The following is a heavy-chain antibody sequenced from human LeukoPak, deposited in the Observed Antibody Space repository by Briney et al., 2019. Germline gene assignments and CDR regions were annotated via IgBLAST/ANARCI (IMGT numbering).Heavy chain of an antibody. J-gene: IGHJ4*02. D-gene: IGHD6-13*01. V-gene: IGHV3-21*01. Sequence: GGSLRLSCAASGFTFSSYSMNWVRQAPGKGLEWVSSITSSSSYIYYADSVKGRFTISRDNAKNSLYLQMNSLRAEDTAVYYCASQQLVYYFDYWGQGTLVTVSS. CDR1: GFTFSSYS. CDR2: ITSSSSYI. CDR3: ASQQLVYYFDY.